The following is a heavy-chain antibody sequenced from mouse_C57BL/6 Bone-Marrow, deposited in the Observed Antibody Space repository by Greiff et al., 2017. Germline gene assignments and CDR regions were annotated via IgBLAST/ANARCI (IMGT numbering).Heavy chain of an antibody. CDR1: GYTFTDYE. CDR3: TKIITTGALDY. CDR2: IDPATGGT. J-gene: IGHJ2*01. D-gene: IGHD1-1*01. V-gene: IGHV1-15*01. Sequence: QVQLQQSGAELVRPGASVTLSCKASGYTFTDYEMHWVKQTPVHGLEWIGAIDPATGGTAYNQKFKGKAILTADKSSSTAYMELRSLTSEDSAVYYCTKIITTGALDYWGQGTTLTVSS.